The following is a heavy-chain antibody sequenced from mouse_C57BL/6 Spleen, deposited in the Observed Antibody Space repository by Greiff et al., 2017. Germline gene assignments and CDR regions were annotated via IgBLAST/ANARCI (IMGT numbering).Heavy chain of an antibody. V-gene: IGHV2-2*01. CDR2: IWSGGST. CDR3: ARGLIGTDWYFDV. CDR1: GFSLTSYG. Sequence: QVQLKESGPGLVQPSQSLSITCTVSGFSLTSYGVHWVRQSPGKGLEWLGVIWSGGSTDYNAAFISRLSISKDNSKSQVFFKMNSLQADDTAIYYCARGLIGTDWYFDVWGTGTTVTVSS. D-gene: IGHD4-1*01. J-gene: IGHJ1*03.